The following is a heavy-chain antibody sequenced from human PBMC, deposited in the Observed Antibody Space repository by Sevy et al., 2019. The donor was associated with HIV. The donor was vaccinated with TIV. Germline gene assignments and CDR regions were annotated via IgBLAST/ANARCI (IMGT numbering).Heavy chain of an antibody. CDR2: IQSDGSNK. J-gene: IGHJ5*02. D-gene: IGHD3-10*01. Sequence: GGCLRLSCTTSGFTFSNFGMFWVRQTPGKELECVAFIQSDGSNKNHADSVKGRFTISRDNSKNTLFLQMNSLRPEDTAVYYCARNYRGLTWGQGTLVTVSS. V-gene: IGHV3-30*02. CDR1: GFTFSNFG. CDR3: ARNYRGLT.